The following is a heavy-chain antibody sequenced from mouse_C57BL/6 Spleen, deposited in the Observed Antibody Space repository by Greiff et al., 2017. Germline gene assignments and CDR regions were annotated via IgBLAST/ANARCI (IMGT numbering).Heavy chain of an antibody. J-gene: IGHJ4*01. V-gene: IGHV1-26*01. D-gene: IGHD2-4*01. CDR2: INPNNGGT. Sequence: VQLQQSGPELVKPGASVKISCKASGYTFTDYYMNWVKQSHGKSLEWIGDINPNNGGTSYNQKFKGKATLTVDKSSSTAYMELRSLTSEDSAVYYCASRGLRGAMDYWGQGTSVTVSS. CDR3: ASRGLRGAMDY. CDR1: GYTFTDYY.